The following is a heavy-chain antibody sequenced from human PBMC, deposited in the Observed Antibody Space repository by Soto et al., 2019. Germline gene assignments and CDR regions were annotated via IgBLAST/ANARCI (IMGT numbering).Heavy chain of an antibody. Sequence: GGSLRLSCAASGFTFSSYAMRWVRQAPGKGLEWVSSISGSGGSTYYADSVKGRFTISRDNSKNTLYLQMNSLRAEDTAVYYWAKERRIAARHFDYWGQGTLVTVSS. CDR1: GFTFSSYA. J-gene: IGHJ4*02. D-gene: IGHD6-6*01. V-gene: IGHV3-23*01. CDR3: AKERRIAARHFDY. CDR2: ISGSGGST.